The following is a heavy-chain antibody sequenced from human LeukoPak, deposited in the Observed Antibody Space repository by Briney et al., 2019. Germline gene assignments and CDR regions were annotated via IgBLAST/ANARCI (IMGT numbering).Heavy chain of an antibody. V-gene: IGHV4-34*01. D-gene: IGHD6-19*01. CDR3: ATGWGSGWYFDY. CDR2: INHSGST. J-gene: IGHJ4*02. Sequence: SETLSLTCAVYGGSFSGYYWSWIRQPPGKGLEWIGEINHSGSTNYNPSLKSRVTISVDTSKNQFSLKLSSVTAADTAVYYCATGWGSGWYFDYWGQGTQVTVSS. CDR1: GGSFSGYY.